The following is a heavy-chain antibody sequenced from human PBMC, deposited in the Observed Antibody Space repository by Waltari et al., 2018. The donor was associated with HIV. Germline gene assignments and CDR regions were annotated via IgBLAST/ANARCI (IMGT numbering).Heavy chain of an antibody. V-gene: IGHV3-23*04. CDR2: IIGTGGTT. CDR1: GFILRRYA. Sequence: VQLVESGGGLVQPGESLRLSCAASGFILRRYAITWVRQAPGKGLEWVSTIIGTGGTTYYTDSVKGRFTISGDSSKDTLYLQMDSLRVEDTAVYYCAKVATSGPMKPFDSWGQGTLVTVSS. J-gene: IGHJ4*02. CDR3: AKVATSGPMKPFDS.